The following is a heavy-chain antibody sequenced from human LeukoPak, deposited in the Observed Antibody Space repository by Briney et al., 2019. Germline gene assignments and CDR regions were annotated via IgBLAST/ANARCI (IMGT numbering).Heavy chain of an antibody. J-gene: IGHJ4*02. V-gene: IGHV4-59*01. CDR3: ARVEVPVETDVPIYFDY. CDR2: ISYSGST. CDR1: GGSINSYY. Sequence: PSETLSLTCTVSGGSINSYYWSWIRQPPGKGLEWIGYISYSGSTNYNPSLKSRVTISVDTSKNQFSLILTSVTAADTAVYYCARVEVPVETDVPIYFDYWGQGTLVTVSS. D-gene: IGHD1-1*01.